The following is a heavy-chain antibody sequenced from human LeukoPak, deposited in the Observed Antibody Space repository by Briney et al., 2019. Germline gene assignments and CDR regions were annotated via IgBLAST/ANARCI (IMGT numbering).Heavy chain of an antibody. CDR2: INHSGST. D-gene: IGHD5-24*01. CDR3: ARDGRWLQYFDY. Sequence: SETLSLTCAVYGGSFSGYYWSWIRQPPGKGLEWIGEINHSGSTNYNPSLKSRVTISVDTSKNQFSLKLSSVTAADMAVYYCARDGRWLQYFDYWGQGTLVTVSS. CDR1: GGSFSGYY. J-gene: IGHJ4*02. V-gene: IGHV4-34*01.